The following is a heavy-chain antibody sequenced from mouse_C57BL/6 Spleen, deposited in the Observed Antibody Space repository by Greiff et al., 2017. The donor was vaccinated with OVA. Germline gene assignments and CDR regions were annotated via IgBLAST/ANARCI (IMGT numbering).Heavy chain of an antibody. Sequence: EVHLVESGGGLVKPGGSLKLSCAASGFTFSSYAMSWVRQTPEKRLEWVATISDGGSYTYYPDNVKGRFTISRDKAKNNLYLQMSHLKYEDTAMYYCARDGVTTVVAPGYFEVWGTGTTVTVSS. D-gene: IGHD1-1*01. J-gene: IGHJ1*03. CDR3: ARDGVTTVVAPGYFEV. CDR2: ISDGGSYT. V-gene: IGHV5-4*01. CDR1: GFTFSSYA.